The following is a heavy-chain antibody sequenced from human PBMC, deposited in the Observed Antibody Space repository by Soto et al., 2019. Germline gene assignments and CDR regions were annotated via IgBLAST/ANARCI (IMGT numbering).Heavy chain of an antibody. CDR1: GGTFSSYA. V-gene: IGHV1-69*01. J-gene: IGHJ5*02. D-gene: IGHD3-22*01. CDR2: IIPIFGTA. Sequence: QVQLVQSGAEVKKPGSSVKVSCKASGGTFSSYAISWVRQDPGQGLEWMGGIIPIFGTANYAQKFQGRVTITADESTSTAYMELSSLRSEDTAVYYCARDYYDSSGYYSNWFDPWGQGTLVTVSS. CDR3: ARDYYDSSGYYSNWFDP.